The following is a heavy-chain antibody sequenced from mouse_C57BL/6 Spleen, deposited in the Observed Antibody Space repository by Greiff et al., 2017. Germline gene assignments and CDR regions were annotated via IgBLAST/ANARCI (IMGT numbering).Heavy chain of an antibody. V-gene: IGHV1-61*01. Sequence: VQLQQPGAELVRPGSSVKLSCKASGYTFTSYWMDWVKQRPGQGLEWIGNIYPSDSETHYNQKFKDKATLTVDKSSSTAYMQLSSLTSEDSAVYYCAREGVTYYFDYWGQGTTLTVSS. CDR1: GYTFTSYW. CDR2: IYPSDSET. CDR3: AREGVTYYFDY. J-gene: IGHJ2*01.